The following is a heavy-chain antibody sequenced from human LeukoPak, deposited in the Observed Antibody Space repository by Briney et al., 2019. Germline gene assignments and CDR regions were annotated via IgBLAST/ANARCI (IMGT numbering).Heavy chain of an antibody. J-gene: IGHJ5*02. CDR1: GGSISSGSYY. Sequence: SETLSLTCTVSGGSISSGSYYWNWIRQPAGKGLEWIGSIYHSGSTYYNPSLKSRVTISVDTSKNQFSLKLSSVTAADTAVYYCARGVWTTVIPHWFDPWGQGTLVTVSS. CDR2: IYHSGST. CDR3: ARGVWTTVIPHWFDP. D-gene: IGHD4-23*01. V-gene: IGHV4-39*07.